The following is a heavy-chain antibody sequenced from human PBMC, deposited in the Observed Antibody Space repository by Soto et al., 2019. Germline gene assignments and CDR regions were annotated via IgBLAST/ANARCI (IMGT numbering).Heavy chain of an antibody. V-gene: IGHV1-46*01. D-gene: IGHD2-2*01. CDR2: INPSGGST. CDR1: GYTFTGYY. CDR3: ARDTFSSTSLHFDY. J-gene: IGHJ4*02. Sequence: ASVKVSCKASGYTFTGYYMHWVRKAPGQGLEWMGIINPSGGSTSYAQKFQGRVTMTRDTSTSTVYMEMSSLRPEDTAVYYCARDTFSSTSLHFDYWGQGTLVTVSS.